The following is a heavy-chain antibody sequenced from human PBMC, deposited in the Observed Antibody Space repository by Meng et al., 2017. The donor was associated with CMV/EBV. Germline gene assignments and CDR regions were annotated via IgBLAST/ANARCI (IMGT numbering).Heavy chain of an antibody. CDR2: IIPILCIP. V-gene: IGHV1-69*10. CDR1: VGTFSSYA. J-gene: IGHJ6*02. Sequence: SSVTVSCMASVGTFSSYAISWVRQAPGQGLEWMGGIIPILCIPNFAQKFQGRVTITADKSTSTAYMELSSLRSEDTAVYYCATLYCISTSCLGTYYYYGMDVWGQGTTVTVSS. D-gene: IGHD2-2*01. CDR3: ATLYCISTSCLGTYYYYGMDV.